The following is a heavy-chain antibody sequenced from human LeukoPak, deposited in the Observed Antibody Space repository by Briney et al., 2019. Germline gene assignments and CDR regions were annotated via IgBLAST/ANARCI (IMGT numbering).Heavy chain of an antibody. V-gene: IGHV1-46*01. Sequence: GASVKVSCKASGYTFTSYYMHWVRQAPGQGLEWMGIINPSGGSTSYAQKFQGRVTMTRDMSTSTVYMELSSLRSEDTAVYYCARGRGSRFCGGGSCWENWFDPWGQGTLATVSS. D-gene: IGHD2-15*01. CDR1: GYTFTSYY. J-gene: IGHJ5*02. CDR3: ARGRGSRFCGGGSCWENWFDP. CDR2: INPSGGST.